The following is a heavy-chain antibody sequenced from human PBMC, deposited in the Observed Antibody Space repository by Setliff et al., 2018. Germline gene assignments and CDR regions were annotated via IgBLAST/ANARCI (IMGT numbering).Heavy chain of an antibody. CDR3: ARDLASSSDRFIGGWFDPWGQGMEFDY. D-gene: IGHD6-13*01. Sequence: SETLSLTCAVYGGSFSGYYWSWIRQPPGKGLEWIGEINHSGSTNYNPSLKSRVTISVDTSKNQFSLKLSSVTAADTAVYYCARDLASSSDRFIGGWFDPWGQGMEFDYWGQGIRVTVSS. J-gene: IGHJ4*02. CDR2: INHSGST. CDR1: GGSFSGYY. V-gene: IGHV4-34*01.